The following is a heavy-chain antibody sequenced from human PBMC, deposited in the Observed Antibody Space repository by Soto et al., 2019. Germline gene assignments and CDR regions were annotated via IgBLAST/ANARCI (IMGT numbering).Heavy chain of an antibody. CDR2: ITEAGSEK. V-gene: IGHV3-7*01. J-gene: IGHJ4*02. CDR3: VRDRGYNAFDY. D-gene: IGHD5-18*01. Sequence: EVQLVESGGGLVQPGGSLRLSCAASGFTFSTSWMNWVRQAPGKGLEWVAGITEAGSEKYYVDSVKGRFTISKDNAENSLELHMNRLRVEDTAVYYCVRDRGYNAFDYWGLGTLVTVSS. CDR1: GFTFSTSW.